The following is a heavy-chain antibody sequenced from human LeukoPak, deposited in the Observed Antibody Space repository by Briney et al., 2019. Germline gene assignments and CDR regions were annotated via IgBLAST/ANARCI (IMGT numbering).Heavy chain of an antibody. CDR1: GGSISSYY. J-gene: IGHJ4*02. CDR2: IYYSGST. V-gene: IGHV4-59*01. D-gene: IGHD3-22*01. Sequence: SETLSLTCTVSGGSISSYYWSWIRQPPGKGLEWIGYIYYSGSTNYNPSLKSRVTISVDTSKNQFSLKLSSVTAADTAVYYCAGNYYDSSGYYFFDYWGQGTLVTVSS. CDR3: AGNYYDSSGYYFFDY.